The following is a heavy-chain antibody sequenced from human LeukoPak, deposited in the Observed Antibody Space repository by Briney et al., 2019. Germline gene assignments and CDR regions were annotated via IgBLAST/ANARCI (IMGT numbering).Heavy chain of an antibody. V-gene: IGHV1-18*01. CDR1: GYTFTSYG. D-gene: IGHD3-9*01. Sequence: GASVKVSCKASGYTFTSYGISWVRQAPGQGLEWMGWISAYNGNTNYAQKLQGRVTMTTDTSTSTAYMEVRSLRSDDTAVYYCARGYGDVLRYFDWLLHFDYWGQGTLVTVSS. CDR2: ISAYNGNT. CDR3: ARGYGDVLRYFDWLLHFDY. J-gene: IGHJ4*02.